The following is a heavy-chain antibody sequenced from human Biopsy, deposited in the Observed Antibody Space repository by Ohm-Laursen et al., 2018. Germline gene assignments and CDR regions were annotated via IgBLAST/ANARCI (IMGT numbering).Heavy chain of an antibody. D-gene: IGHD3-10*01. V-gene: IGHV1-2*02. J-gene: IGHJ4*02. CDR1: GYTFTDCY. CDR3: ARDRMTDVFGGPTRTDVFDS. CDR2: INPNSGAT. Sequence: SSVKVSCKASGYTFTDCYIHWVRQSPGQGLEWMGWINPNSGATNSAQKFRDRVTLTRDTSISAVYIDLRRLKSDDAAIYYCARDRMTDVFGGPTRTDVFDSWGQGTPVTVSS.